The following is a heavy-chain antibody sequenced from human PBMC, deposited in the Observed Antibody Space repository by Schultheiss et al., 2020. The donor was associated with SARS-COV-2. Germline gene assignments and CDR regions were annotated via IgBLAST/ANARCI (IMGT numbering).Heavy chain of an antibody. CDR1: GGSINPYY. CDR3: ARHRVPMIVDY. J-gene: IGHJ4*02. D-gene: IGHD3-22*01. CDR2: ISHSGRP. Sequence: SETLSLTCTVSGGSINPYYWSWIRQSPEKGLECIGYISHSGRPDYNPSLKSRVTISVHTSKNQFSLKLSSVTAADTAVYYCARHRVPMIVDYWGQGTLVTVSS. V-gene: IGHV4-59*01.